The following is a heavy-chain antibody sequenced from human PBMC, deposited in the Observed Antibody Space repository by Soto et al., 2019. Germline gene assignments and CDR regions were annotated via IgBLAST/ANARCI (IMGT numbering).Heavy chain of an antibody. J-gene: IGHJ4*02. D-gene: IGHD3-10*01. CDR2: ISGSGGST. Sequence: GGSLRLSCAASGFTFSSYAMSWVRQAPGKGLEWVSAISGSGGSTYYADSVKGRFTISRDNSKNTLYLQMNSLRAEDTAVYYYAKDYVGSIRADGQTFDYWGQGTLVTVSS. CDR3: AKDYVGSIRADGQTFDY. CDR1: GFTFSSYA. V-gene: IGHV3-23*01.